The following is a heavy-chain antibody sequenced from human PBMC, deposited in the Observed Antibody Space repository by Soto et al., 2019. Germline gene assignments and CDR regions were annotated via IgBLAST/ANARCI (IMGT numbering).Heavy chain of an antibody. CDR3: AGDQGKELRCVY. J-gene: IGHJ4*02. V-gene: IGHV4-30-4*01. CDR1: GGSISSGNYY. CDR2: ISYSGIS. D-gene: IGHD4-17*01. Sequence: QVQLQESGPGLVKPSQTLSLTCTVSGGSISSGNYYWTWSRQPPGKGLEYIGYISYSGISYYNPSLESRVTISVDTSKNQFSLKLSSVTAADTAVYFCAGDQGKELRCVYWGQGTLVTVSS.